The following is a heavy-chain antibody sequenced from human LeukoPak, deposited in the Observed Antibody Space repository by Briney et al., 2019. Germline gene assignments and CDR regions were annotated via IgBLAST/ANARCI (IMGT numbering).Heavy chain of an antibody. D-gene: IGHD6-19*01. V-gene: IGHV3-48*01. CDR2: ISSSSTI. CDR3: ARVGSSGWYTYYYYYMDV. J-gene: IGHJ6*03. CDR1: GFTFSSYS. Sequence: GGSLRLSCAASGFTFSSYSMNWVRQAPGKGLEWVSYISSSSTIYYADSVKGRFTISRDNAKNSLYLQMNSLRAEDTAVYYCARVGSSGWYTYYYYYMDVWGKGTTVTVSS.